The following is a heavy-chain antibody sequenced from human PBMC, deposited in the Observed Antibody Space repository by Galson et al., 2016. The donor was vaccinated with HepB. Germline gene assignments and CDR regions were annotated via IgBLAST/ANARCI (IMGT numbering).Heavy chain of an antibody. CDR3: ARGGPTITIFGVEHDTFDI. V-gene: IGHV5-51*01. Sequence: QSGAEVKKPGESLKISCKGSGYTFTIYWIAWVRQMPGKGLEWMGIIYPGDSDTRYSPSFQGQVTISTDKSISTAYLQWSSLKASDTAIYYCARGGPTITIFGVEHDTFDIWGQGTMVTVSS. CDR1: GYTFTIYW. CDR2: IYPGDSDT. J-gene: IGHJ3*02. D-gene: IGHD3-3*01.